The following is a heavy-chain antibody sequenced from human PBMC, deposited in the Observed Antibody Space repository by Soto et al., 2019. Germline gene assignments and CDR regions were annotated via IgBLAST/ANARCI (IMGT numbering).Heavy chain of an antibody. V-gene: IGHV4-61*01. J-gene: IGHJ4*02. CDR2: INYSGST. CDR3: ARDKITGLFDY. D-gene: IGHD2-8*02. CDR1: GASVSSVTYY. Sequence: LSLTCIVSGASVSSVTYYWSWIRQSPGKGLEWIGYINYSGSTNYNPSLKSRVTISVDTSKNQFSLKLSSVTAADTAVYYCARDKITGLFDYWGQG.